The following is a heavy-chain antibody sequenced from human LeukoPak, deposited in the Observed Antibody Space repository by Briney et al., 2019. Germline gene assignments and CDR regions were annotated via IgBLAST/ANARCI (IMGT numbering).Heavy chain of an antibody. Sequence: GGSLRLSCSASGFTFSNFAMHWVRQIPGRGLEYVSAITTTGDGTYYAESVKGRFIISRDNPKNTLYLQMSSLKAEDTAVYYCVKRGYASGWPFFDYWGQGTLVTVSS. CDR2: ITTTGDGT. CDR3: VKRGYASGWPFFDY. D-gene: IGHD6-19*01. CDR1: GFTFSNFA. V-gene: IGHV3-64D*06. J-gene: IGHJ4*02.